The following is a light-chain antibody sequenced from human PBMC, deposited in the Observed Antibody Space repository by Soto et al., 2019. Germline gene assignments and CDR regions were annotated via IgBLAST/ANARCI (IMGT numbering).Light chain of an antibody. CDR3: QQGGNWPLT. Sequence: EIVLTQSPGTLSLSPGDRATLSCRASQSVSSSYLVWHQQKPGQAPRLLIYGASSRATGIPDRFSGSGSGTDFTLTISSLEPEDFAVYYCQQGGNWPLTFGQGTRLEIK. CDR1: QSVSSSY. J-gene: IGKJ5*01. V-gene: IGKV3D-20*02. CDR2: GAS.